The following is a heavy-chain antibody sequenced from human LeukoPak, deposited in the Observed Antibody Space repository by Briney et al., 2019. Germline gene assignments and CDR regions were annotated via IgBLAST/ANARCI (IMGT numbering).Heavy chain of an antibody. D-gene: IGHD6-19*01. CDR2: IRSKAYGGTT. Sequence: PGGSLRLSCTASGFTFGDYAMSWFRQAPGKGLEWVGFIRSKAYGGTTECAASVKGRFTISRDDSKSIAYLQMNSLKTEDTAVYYCTSYTAGPLDYWGQGTLVTVSS. J-gene: IGHJ4*02. CDR1: GFTFGDYA. V-gene: IGHV3-49*03. CDR3: TSYTAGPLDY.